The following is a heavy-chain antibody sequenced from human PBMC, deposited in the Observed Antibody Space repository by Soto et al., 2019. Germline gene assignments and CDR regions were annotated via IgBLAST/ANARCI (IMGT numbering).Heavy chain of an antibody. CDR3: SRSRAFCPSAVCVASFDP. Sequence: PSETLSLTCTVSGGSIRSAGHYWSWIRQHPGKGLEWIGYINDSGSTFYNPSLRSRLNISVDTSENQFSLRLNSVTAADTAVSVYSRSRAFCPSAVCVASFDPWGQGTLVTVSS. D-gene: IGHD2-8*01. CDR2: INDSGST. V-gene: IGHV4-31*03. CDR1: GGSIRSAGHY. J-gene: IGHJ5*02.